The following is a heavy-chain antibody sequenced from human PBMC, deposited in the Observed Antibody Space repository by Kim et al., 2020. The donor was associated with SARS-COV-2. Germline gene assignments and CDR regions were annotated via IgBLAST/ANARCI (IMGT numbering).Heavy chain of an antibody. CDR1: GFTFSSYG. D-gene: IGHD3-10*01. CDR3: AKVTYYYGSGSYFPFDY. V-gene: IGHV3-30*18. CDR2: ISYDGSNK. Sequence: GGSLRLSCAASGFTFSSYGMHWVRQAPGKGLEWVAVISYDGSNKYYADSVKGRFTISRDNSKNTLYLQMNSLRAEDTAVYYCAKVTYYYGSGSYFPFDYWGQGTLVTVSS. J-gene: IGHJ4*02.